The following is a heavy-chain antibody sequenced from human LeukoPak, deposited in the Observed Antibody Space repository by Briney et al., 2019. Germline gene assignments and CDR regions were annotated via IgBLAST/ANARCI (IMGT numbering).Heavy chain of an antibody. Sequence: PGGSLRLSCAASGFTFSDYYMSWIRQAPGKGLEWVSYISSSGSTIYYADSVKGRFAISRDNAKNSLYLQMNSLRAEDTAVYYCAREYYYDSSGYSRDAFDIWGQGTMVTVSS. CDR2: ISSSGSTI. CDR3: AREYYYDSSGYSRDAFDI. V-gene: IGHV3-11*01. D-gene: IGHD3-22*01. CDR1: GFTFSDYY. J-gene: IGHJ3*02.